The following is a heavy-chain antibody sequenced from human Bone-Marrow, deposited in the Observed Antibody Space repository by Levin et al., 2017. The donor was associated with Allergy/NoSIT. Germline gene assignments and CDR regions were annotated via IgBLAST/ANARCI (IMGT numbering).Heavy chain of an antibody. CDR2: IKEDGSEK. J-gene: IGHJ5*02. Sequence: GESLKISCAASGFTFSNSWMSWVRQTPGKGLEWVANIKEDGSEKYYVDSVKGRFTISRDNAKNSLYVQMNSLRAEDTAVYYCARDQFRRATIGARWFDPWGQGTLVIFSS. CDR3: ARDQFRRATIGARWFDP. CDR1: GFTFSNSW. V-gene: IGHV3-7*01. D-gene: IGHD5-24*01.